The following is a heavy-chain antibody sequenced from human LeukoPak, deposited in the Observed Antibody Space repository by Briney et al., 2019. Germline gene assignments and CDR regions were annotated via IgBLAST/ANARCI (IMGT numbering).Heavy chain of an antibody. D-gene: IGHD3-22*01. CDR2: IRSKANSYAT. CDR1: GFTFSGSA. CDR3: TRHTVPYDSSGLYALDNAFDI. V-gene: IGHV3-73*01. Sequence: GGSLRLSCAASGFTFSGSAMHWVRQASGKGLEWVGRIRSKANSYATAYAASVKGRFTISRDDSKNTAYLQMNSLKTEDTAVYYCTRHTVPYDSSGLYALDNAFDIWGQGTMVTVSS. J-gene: IGHJ3*02.